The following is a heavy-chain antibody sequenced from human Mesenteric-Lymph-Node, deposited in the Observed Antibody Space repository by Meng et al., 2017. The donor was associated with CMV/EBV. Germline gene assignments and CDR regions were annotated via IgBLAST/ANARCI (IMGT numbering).Heavy chain of an antibody. V-gene: IGHV3-30-3*01. D-gene: IGHD2-2*01. CDR1: GFTFSSYA. Sequence: GGSLRLSCAASGFTFSSYAMHWVRQAPGKGLEWVAVISYDGSNKYYADSVKGRFTISRDNSKNTLYLQMNSLRAEDTAVYYCARGGYLYCSSTSCPLGYLGYWGQGTLVTVSS. J-gene: IGHJ4*02. CDR2: ISYDGSNK. CDR3: ARGGYLYCSSTSCPLGYLGY.